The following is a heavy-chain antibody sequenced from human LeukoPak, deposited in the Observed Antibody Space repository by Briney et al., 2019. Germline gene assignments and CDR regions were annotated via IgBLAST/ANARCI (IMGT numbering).Heavy chain of an antibody. CDR3: ARDRHYYGSGSYPAGDY. J-gene: IGHJ4*02. V-gene: IGHV3-11*06. Sequence: GGSLRLSCAASGFTFSDYYMSWIRQAPGKGLEWVSYISSSSSYTNYADSVKGRFTISRDNAKNSLYLQMNSLRAEDTAVYYCARDRHYYGSGSYPAGDYWGQGTLVTVSS. D-gene: IGHD3-10*01. CDR1: GFTFSDYY. CDR2: ISSSSSYT.